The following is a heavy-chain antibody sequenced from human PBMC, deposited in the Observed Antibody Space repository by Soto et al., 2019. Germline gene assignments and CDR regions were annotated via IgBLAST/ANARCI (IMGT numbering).Heavy chain of an antibody. CDR1: GGSISSGDYY. D-gene: IGHD6-13*01. CDR3: ASLAAAGRGVDY. V-gene: IGHV4-30-4*01. CDR2: IYYSGST. Sequence: QVQLQESGPGLVKPSQTLSLTCTVSGGSISSGDYYWSWIRQPPGKGLEWIGYIYYSGSTYYNPSLKMRVTITADTSKNQFSLKLSSVTAADTSVYYCASLAAAGRGVDYWGQGTLVTVSS. J-gene: IGHJ4*02.